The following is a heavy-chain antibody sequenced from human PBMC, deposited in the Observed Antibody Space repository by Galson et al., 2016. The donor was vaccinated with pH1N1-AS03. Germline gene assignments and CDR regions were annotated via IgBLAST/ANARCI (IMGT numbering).Heavy chain of an antibody. CDR1: GYSFPTYR. CDR3: ARAHYNADYVPDF. J-gene: IGHJ4*02. D-gene: IGHD4-17*01. Sequence: SVKVSCKASGYSFPTYRFNWVRQAPGHGLEWLGWISAYSGDTHYARKFQGRVTLTTDTTTSTAYMELRSLTSDDTAVYYCARAHYNADYVPDFWGQGTLVTFSS. CDR2: ISAYSGDT. V-gene: IGHV1-18*04.